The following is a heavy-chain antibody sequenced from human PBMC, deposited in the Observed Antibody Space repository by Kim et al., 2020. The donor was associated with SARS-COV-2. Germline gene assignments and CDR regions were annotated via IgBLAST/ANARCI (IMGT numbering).Heavy chain of an antibody. J-gene: IGHJ5*02. D-gene: IGHD3-10*01. CDR1: GYTFTSYD. Sequence: ASVNVSCKASGYTFTSYDINWVRQATGQGLEWMGWMNPNSGNTGYEQKFQGRVTMTRNTSISTAYMELSSLRSEDTAVYYCARGAASCGELLDWFDPWGQGTLVTVSS. CDR2: MNPNSGNT. V-gene: IGHV1-8*01. CDR3: ARGAASCGELLDWFDP.